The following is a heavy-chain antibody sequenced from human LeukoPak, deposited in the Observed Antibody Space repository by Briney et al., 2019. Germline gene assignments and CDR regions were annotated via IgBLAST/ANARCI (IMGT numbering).Heavy chain of an antibody. CDR2: INHSGST. V-gene: IGHV4-34*01. J-gene: IGHJ4*02. Sequence: GSLRLSCAASGFTFSNYWMSWIRQPPGKGLEWIGEINHSGSTNYNPSLKSRVTISVDTSRNQFSLKLSSVTAADTAVYYCARGSGFADFWGQGTLVTVSS. CDR3: ARGSGFADF. D-gene: IGHD3-10*01. CDR1: GFTFSNYW.